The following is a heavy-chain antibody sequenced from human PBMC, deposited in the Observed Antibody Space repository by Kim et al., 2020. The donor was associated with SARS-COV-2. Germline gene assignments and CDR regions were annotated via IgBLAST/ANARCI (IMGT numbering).Heavy chain of an antibody. CDR1: GFSFGDYA. J-gene: IGHJ4*02. D-gene: IGHD3-10*01. V-gene: IGHV3-49*04. CDR3: IAGTSVRGRGYFDY. CDR2: IRNKASGGTP. Sequence: GGSLRLSCLTAGFSFGDYAMTWVRQAPGKGLEWVCYIRNKASGGTPSYAASVKDRFTISRDDSKTIAYLQMDSLKTEDTAVYYCIAGTSVRGRGYFDYWGQGTLVTVSS.